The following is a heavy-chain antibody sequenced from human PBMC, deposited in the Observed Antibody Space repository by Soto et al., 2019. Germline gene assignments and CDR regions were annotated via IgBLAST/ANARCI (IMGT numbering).Heavy chain of an antibody. J-gene: IGHJ4*02. CDR2: IYYSGST. D-gene: IGHD6-13*01. Sequence: PSETLSLTCTVSGGSISSYYWSWIRQPPGKGLEWIGYIYYSGSTNYNPSLKSRVTISLDTSKNQFSLKLSSVTAADTAVYYCARSRTIYSSSLIAYWGQGTLVTVSS. CDR1: GGSISSYY. V-gene: IGHV4-59*01. CDR3: ARSRTIYSSSLIAY.